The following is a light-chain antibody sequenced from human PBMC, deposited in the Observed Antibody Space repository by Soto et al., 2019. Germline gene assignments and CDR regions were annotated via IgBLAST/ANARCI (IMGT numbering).Light chain of an antibody. V-gene: IGKV3-20*01. CDR2: GAS. CDR3: QEGSTLLT. CDR1: PSVSGSN. Sequence: EIVLTQSPGTLSLSPGERATLSCRASPSVSGSNLAWYQQKPGQAPRLVIYGASTRATGIPARFSGSGSGTEFTLTISSLQPEDFATYYCQEGSTLLTFGGGTKVDI. J-gene: IGKJ4*01.